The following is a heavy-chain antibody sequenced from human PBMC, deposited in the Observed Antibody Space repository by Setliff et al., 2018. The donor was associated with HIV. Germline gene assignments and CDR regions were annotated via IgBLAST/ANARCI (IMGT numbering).Heavy chain of an antibody. Sequence: PSETLSLTCTVSGGSISNYHWAWIRQPAGKGLEWIGHIYTSGSTNYNPSLRSRVTISVDTSKNHCALRLGSGTAADTAVYYCARQTGLRGYYGSNSLYYFDYWGKGMLVTVSS. CDR3: ARQTGLRGYYGSNSLYYFDY. V-gene: IGHV4-4*07. CDR2: IYTSGST. D-gene: IGHD3-10*01. J-gene: IGHJ4*02. CDR1: GGSISNYH.